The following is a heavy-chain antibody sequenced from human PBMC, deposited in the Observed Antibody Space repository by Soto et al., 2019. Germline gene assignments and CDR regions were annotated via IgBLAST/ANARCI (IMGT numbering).Heavy chain of an antibody. CDR1: GYSFTSYW. D-gene: IGHD2-21*02. CDR2: IDPSDSYT. V-gene: IGHV5-10-1*01. CDR3: ARHIVVVTSSYGMDV. Sequence: GESLKISCKGSGYSFTSYWISWVRQMPGKGLEWMGRIDPSDSYTNYSPSFQGHVTISADKSISTAYLQWSSLKASDTAMYYCARHIVVVTSSYGMDVWGQGITVTVSS. J-gene: IGHJ6*02.